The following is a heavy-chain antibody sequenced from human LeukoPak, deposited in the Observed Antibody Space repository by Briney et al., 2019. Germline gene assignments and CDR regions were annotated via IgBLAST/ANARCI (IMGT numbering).Heavy chain of an antibody. J-gene: IGHJ6*02. Sequence: SETLSLTCTVSGGSISSYYWSWIRQPPGKGLEWIGYIYYTGSTNYNPSLKSRVTISVDTSKNQFSLKLSSVTAADTAVYYCARAEYSGSYYYYYGMDVWGQGTTATVSS. D-gene: IGHD1-26*01. CDR1: GGSISSYY. V-gene: IGHV4-59*01. CDR2: IYYTGST. CDR3: ARAEYSGSYYYYYGMDV.